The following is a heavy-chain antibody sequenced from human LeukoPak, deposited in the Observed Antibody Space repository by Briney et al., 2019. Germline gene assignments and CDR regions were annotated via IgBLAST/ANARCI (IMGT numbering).Heavy chain of an antibody. J-gene: IGHJ4*02. CDR2: IYHSGST. Sequence: SQTLSLTCTVSGGSISSGGYYWSWIRQPPGKGLEWIGYIYHSGSTYYNPSLKSRVTISVDRSKNQFSLKLSSVTAADTAVYYCARHGVRPLSTYGGNYVRFDYWGQGTLVTVSS. D-gene: IGHD4-23*01. CDR1: GGSISSGGYY. V-gene: IGHV4-30-2*01. CDR3: ARHGVRPLSTYGGNYVRFDY.